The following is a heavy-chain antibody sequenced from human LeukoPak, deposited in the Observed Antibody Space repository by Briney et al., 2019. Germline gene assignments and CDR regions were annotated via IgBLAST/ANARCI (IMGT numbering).Heavy chain of an antibody. CDR1: GFTFSSYS. V-gene: IGHV3-48*02. D-gene: IGHD6-13*01. CDR3: ARDRPGYSSSWYSDY. Sequence: GGSLRLSCAASGFTFSSYSMKWVRQGPGKGLEWASYFSSSSSTIYYADSVKGRSTISRDNAKNSLYLQMNSLRDEDTAVYYCARDRPGYSSSWYSDYWGQGTLVTVSS. CDR2: FSSSSSTI. J-gene: IGHJ4*02.